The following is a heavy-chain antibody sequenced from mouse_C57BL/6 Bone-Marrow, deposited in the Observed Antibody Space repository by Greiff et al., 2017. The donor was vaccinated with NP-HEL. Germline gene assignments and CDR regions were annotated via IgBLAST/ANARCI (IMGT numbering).Heavy chain of an antibody. CDR2: IDPDNGDT. D-gene: IGHD3-1*01. CDR3: TTGHC. J-gene: IGHJ4*01. V-gene: IGHV14-4*01. CDR1: GFTFTDDY. Sequence: VQLQQSGAELVRPGASVKLSCTASGFTFTDDYMHWMKQRPEQGLEWIGWIDPDNGDTEYAPKFQGKATITADTSSNTAYLQLSSLTSEDTAVYYCTTGHCRGQGTSVTVST.